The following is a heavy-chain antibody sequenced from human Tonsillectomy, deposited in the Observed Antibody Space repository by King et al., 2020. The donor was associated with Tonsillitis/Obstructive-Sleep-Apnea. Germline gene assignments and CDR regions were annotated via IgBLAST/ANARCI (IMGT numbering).Heavy chain of an antibody. Sequence: VQLQQWGAGLLKPSETLSLTCAVYGGSFNDYYWSWIRQPPGKGLEWIGEINHSGSTNYNPSLKSRVTISVDTSKNKFFLKLSTVTAADTAVYYCVRAHDYCGQGNLVTVSS. CDR2: INHSGST. J-gene: IGHJ4*02. CDR1: GGSFNDYY. CDR3: VRAHDY. V-gene: IGHV4-34*01.